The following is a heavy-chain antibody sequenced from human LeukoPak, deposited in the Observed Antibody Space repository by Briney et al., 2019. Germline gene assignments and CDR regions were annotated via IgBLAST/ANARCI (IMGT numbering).Heavy chain of an antibody. J-gene: IGHJ6*04. D-gene: IGHD3-10*02. CDR3: AELGITMIGGV. V-gene: IGHV3-7*01. CDR1: GFTFSSYS. CDR2: IQQDGSEK. Sequence: GGSLRLSCAASGFTFSSYSMNWVRQAPGKGREGVANIQQDGSEKYYVDSVKGRFTISRDNAKNSLYLQMNSLRAEDTAVYYCAELGITMIGGVWGKGTTVTISP.